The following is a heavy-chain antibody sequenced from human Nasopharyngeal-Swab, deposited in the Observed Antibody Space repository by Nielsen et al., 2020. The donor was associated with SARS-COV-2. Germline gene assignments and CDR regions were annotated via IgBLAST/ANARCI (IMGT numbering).Heavy chain of an antibody. D-gene: IGHD2-2*01. CDR2: VGTAGDT. Sequence: GESLKISCAPSGFTFNDYDIYWVRQTAGAGLGWVSSVGTAGDTHYQDSVQGRFTISRENAKNSVFLQMDSLRVGDTGIYFCARVLSRTRPYGMDVWGRGTQVTVSS. CDR1: GFTFNDYD. CDR3: ARVLSRTRPYGMDV. V-gene: IGHV3-13*01. J-gene: IGHJ6*01.